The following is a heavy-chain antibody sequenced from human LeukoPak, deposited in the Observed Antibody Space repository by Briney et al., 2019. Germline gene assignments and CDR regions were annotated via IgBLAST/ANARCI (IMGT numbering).Heavy chain of an antibody. CDR3: ARAAGPSGH. D-gene: IGHD6-19*01. CDR2: IYSGGTT. V-gene: IGHV3-66*01. Sequence: PGGSLRLSCAASGFVVSGNYMSWVRQTPGKGLEWISVIYSGGTTYYADSVKGRFIISRDDAGNTLGLQMNGLRVEDTAVYYCARAAGPSGHWGPGTLVIVSS. CDR1: GFVVSGNY. J-gene: IGHJ4*02.